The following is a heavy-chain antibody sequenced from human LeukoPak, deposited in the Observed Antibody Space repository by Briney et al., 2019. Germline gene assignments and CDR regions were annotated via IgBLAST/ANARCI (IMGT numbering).Heavy chain of an antibody. D-gene: IGHD5-18*01. CDR3: ARVVFIQLWPPDY. V-gene: IGHV3-30-3*01. J-gene: IGHJ4*02. Sequence: PGGSLRLSCAASGFTFSSYAMHWVRQAPGKGLEWVAVISYDGSNKYYADSVKGRFTISRDNSKNTLYLQMNSLRAEDTAVYYCARVVFIQLWPPDYWGQGTLVTVSS. CDR2: ISYDGSNK. CDR1: GFTFSSYA.